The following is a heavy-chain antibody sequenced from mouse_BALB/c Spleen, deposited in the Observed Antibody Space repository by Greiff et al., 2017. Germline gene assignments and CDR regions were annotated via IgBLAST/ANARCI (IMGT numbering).Heavy chain of an antibody. J-gene: IGHJ4*01. CDR2: INPSNGGT. CDR3: ARDPYYYGRGYAMDY. D-gene: IGHD1-1*01. V-gene: IGHV1-53*01. Sequence: QVQLKQPGAELVKPGASVKLSCKASGYTFTSYYLYWVKQRPGQGLEWIGGINPSNGGTNFNEKFKSKATLTVDTSSNTAYLQLSSLTSEDTDVYYCARDPYYYGRGYAMDYWGQGTSVTVSS. CDR1: GYTFTSYY.